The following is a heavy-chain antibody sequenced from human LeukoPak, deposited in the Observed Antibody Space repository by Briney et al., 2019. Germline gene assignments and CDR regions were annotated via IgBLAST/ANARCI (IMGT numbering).Heavy chain of an antibody. CDR3: ARSRGSSGSYPFDY. Sequence: RAGGSLRLYCASSGFTFSSYSMNWVGQAPGKGLEGVSYVSSNSSTIYYAGSVKGRFPISRDNAKNSLFLQLNSLRAEDTAVYYCARSRGSSGSYPFDYWGQGTLVTVSS. V-gene: IGHV3-48*01. CDR1: GFTFSSYS. D-gene: IGHD1-26*01. J-gene: IGHJ4*02. CDR2: VSSNSSTI.